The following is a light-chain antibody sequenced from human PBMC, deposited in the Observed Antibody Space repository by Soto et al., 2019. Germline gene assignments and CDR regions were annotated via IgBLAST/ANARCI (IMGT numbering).Light chain of an antibody. J-gene: IGKJ2*01. V-gene: IGKV3-11*01. CDR2: DAS. CDR3: QQRSKWPYT. CDR1: QSITSY. Sequence: EIVLTQSPATLSLSPGERATLSCRASQSITSYLAWYQQKPGQAPRLLIYDASNRATGIPARFSGSGSGTDFTLTISSLEPEDFVVYCCQQRSKWPYTFGQGTKLEIK.